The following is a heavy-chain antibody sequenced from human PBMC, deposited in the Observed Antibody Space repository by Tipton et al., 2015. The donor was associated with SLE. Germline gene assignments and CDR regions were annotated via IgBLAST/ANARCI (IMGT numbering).Heavy chain of an antibody. CDR3: ARAPPGLRSNRYFDY. J-gene: IGHJ4*02. Sequence: TLSLTCTVSGGSISSYYWSWIRQPPGKGLEWIGYISDGGSTNYNPSLKSRITISVDTSKNQLSLKLSSVTAADTAVYYCARAPPGLRSNRYFDYWGQGTLVTVSS. D-gene: IGHD1-14*01. CDR2: ISDGGST. V-gene: IGHV4-59*01. CDR1: GGSISSYY.